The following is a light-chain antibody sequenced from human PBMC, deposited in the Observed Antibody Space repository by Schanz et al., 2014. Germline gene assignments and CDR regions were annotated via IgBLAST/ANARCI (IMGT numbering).Light chain of an antibody. CDR3: MQALQTPRT. Sequence: DIVMTQSPLSLPVTPGEPASISCRSSQGLLHSDGYNYLDWYLQKPGQSPQLLIFLGSNRASGAPDRFSGSGSGTDFTLNISRVEAEDVGVYYCMQALQTPRTFGQGTRLDIK. J-gene: IGKJ5*01. V-gene: IGKV2-28*01. CDR2: LGS. CDR1: QGLLHSDGYNY.